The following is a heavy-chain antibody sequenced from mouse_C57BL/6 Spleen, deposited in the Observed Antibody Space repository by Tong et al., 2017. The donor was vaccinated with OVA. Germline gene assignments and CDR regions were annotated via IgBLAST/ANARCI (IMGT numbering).Heavy chain of an antibody. Sequence: EVQLQESGPELVKPGASVKISCKASGYSFTGYYMNWVKQSPEKSLEWIGEINPSTGGTTYNQKFKAKATLTVDKSSSTAYMQLNSLTSEDSAVYYCARWYYYGSSPYYAMDYWGQGTSVTVSS. D-gene: IGHD1-1*01. J-gene: IGHJ4*01. CDR3: ARWYYYGSSPYYAMDY. V-gene: IGHV1-42*01. CDR2: INPSTGGT. CDR1: GYSFTGYY.